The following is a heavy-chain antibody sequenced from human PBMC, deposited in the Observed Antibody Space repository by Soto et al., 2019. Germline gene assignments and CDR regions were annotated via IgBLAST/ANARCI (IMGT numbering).Heavy chain of an antibody. V-gene: IGHV4-31*03. Sequence: QVQLQESGPGLVKPSQALSLTCTVSGGSISSGGYYWSWIRQHPGKGLEWIGYIYYSGSTYYNPSLKSRVTISVDTSKNQFSLKLSSVTAADTAVYYCARVQAGYGSYYFDYWGQGTVVTVSS. J-gene: IGHJ4*02. CDR2: IYYSGST. D-gene: IGHD5-18*01. CDR1: GGSISSGGYY. CDR3: ARVQAGYGSYYFDY.